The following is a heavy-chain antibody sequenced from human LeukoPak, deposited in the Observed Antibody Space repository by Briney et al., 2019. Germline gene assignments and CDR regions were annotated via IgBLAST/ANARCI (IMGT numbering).Heavy chain of an antibody. CDR3: VREKGGFGFVL. V-gene: IGHV3-11*04. J-gene: IGHJ4*02. D-gene: IGHD3-16*01. CDR1: GFTFSDYY. Sequence: GGSLRLSCAASGFTFSDYYMSWIRQAPGKGLEWVSYVSAGSTGIFYAASVKGRFSISRDNAQKSLYLQMNSLRAEDTAIYYCVREKGGFGFVLWGRGTLVTVSS. CDR2: VSAGSTGI.